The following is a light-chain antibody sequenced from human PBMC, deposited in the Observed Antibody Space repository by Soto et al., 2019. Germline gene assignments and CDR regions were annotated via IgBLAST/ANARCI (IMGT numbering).Light chain of an antibody. CDR1: QDVVNNY. CDR3: QQSSFSPLT. Sequence: EIVLTQSPGTLSLSPGEMATLSCRASQDVVNNYLAWVQQKPGQAPRLLVHGASNRAAGIPDRFSDSGSATDFTLTISRLEPEDFAVYYCQQSSFSPLTFGGGTRIEI. V-gene: IGKV3-20*01. CDR2: GAS. J-gene: IGKJ4*01.